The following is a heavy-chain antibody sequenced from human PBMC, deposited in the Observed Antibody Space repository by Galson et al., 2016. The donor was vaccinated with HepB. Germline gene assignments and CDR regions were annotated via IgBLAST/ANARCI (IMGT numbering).Heavy chain of an antibody. Sequence: SLRLSCAASGFTFSNYWMSWVRQAPGKGLEWVSSINIGGDSTYYADSVKGRFTISRDNSKNTVYLQMNSLRAEDTALYYCAKDSPYSSGWPTYWGQGTLVTVSS. CDR2: INIGGDST. V-gene: IGHV3-23*01. D-gene: IGHD6-19*01. J-gene: IGHJ4*02. CDR1: GFTFSNYW. CDR3: AKDSPYSSGWPTY.